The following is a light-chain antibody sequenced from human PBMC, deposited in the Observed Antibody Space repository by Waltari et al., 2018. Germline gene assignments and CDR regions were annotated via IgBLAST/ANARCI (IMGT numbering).Light chain of an antibody. J-gene: IGKJ1*01. CDR2: AAS. Sequence: DLQMTQSPSSLSASVGDRVTISCRASKNIRSYLSWYQQKPGKAPKHLIVAASSLESGVPSRFSGSGSGTDFTLTITSLQPEDFATYYCQQSHSAPRTFGQGTKVEIK. CDR3: QQSHSAPRT. CDR1: KNIRSY. V-gene: IGKV1-39*01.